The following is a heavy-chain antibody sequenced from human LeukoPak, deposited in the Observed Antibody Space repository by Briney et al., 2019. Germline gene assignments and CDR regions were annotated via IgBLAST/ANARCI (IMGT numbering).Heavy chain of an antibody. CDR2: ISSSGTTI. V-gene: IGHV3-48*03. CDR1: GFPFSSYA. J-gene: IGHJ4*02. D-gene: IGHD3-22*01. CDR3: ATYDSSGYFDY. Sequence: GGSLRLSCSASGFPFSSYAMHWVRQAPGKGLEWVSYISSSGTTIYYADSVKGRFTISRDNAKNSLYLQMNSLRAEDTAVYYCATYDSSGYFDYWGQGTLVTVSS.